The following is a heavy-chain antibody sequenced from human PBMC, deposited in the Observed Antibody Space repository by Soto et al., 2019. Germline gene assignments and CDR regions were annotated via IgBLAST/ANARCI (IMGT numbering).Heavy chain of an antibody. Sequence: GGSLRLSCAASGFTFSSYAMSWVRQAPGKGLEWVSAISGSGGSTYYADSVKGRFTISRDNSKNTVYLQMNSLRAEDTAVYYCAKDNWNGAYYYYGMDVWGQGTTVTVSS. D-gene: IGHD1-20*01. CDR2: ISGSGGST. CDR1: GFTFSSYA. CDR3: AKDNWNGAYYYYGMDV. J-gene: IGHJ6*02. V-gene: IGHV3-23*01.